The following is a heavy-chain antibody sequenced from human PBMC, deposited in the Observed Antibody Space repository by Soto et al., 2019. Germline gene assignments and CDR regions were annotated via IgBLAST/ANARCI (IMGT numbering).Heavy chain of an antibody. V-gene: IGHV4-31*03. CDR1: GGSISSGGYY. CDR2: IYYSGST. D-gene: IGHD3-10*01. J-gene: IGHJ4*02. CDR3: ARDRRGCRGYYGSGSCGYFDY. Sequence: SETLSLTCTVSGGSISSGGYYWSWIRQHPGKGLEWIGYIYYSGSTYYNPSLKSRVTISVDTSKNQFSLKLSSVTAADTAVYYCARDRRGCRGYYGSGSCGYFDYWGQGTLVTVS.